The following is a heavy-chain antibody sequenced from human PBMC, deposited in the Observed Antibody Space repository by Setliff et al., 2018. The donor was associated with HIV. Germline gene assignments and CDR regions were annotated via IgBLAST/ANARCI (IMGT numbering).Heavy chain of an antibody. V-gene: IGHV3-23*01. CDR1: GFTFSDYA. CDR2: ISGSGRGT. J-gene: IGHJ4*02. Sequence: TGGSLRLSCAASGFTFSDYAMSWVRQAPGKGLEWVSAISGSGRGTYYADSVKGRFTISRDNSKNTLYLQVNSLRTEDTAVYFCARDDRWVYNDYLDYWGQGTLVTVSS. CDR3: ARDDRWVYNDYLDY. D-gene: IGHD3-10*01.